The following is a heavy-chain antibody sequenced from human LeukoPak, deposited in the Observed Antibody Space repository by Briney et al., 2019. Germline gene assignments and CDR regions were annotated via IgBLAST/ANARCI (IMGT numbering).Heavy chain of an antibody. D-gene: IGHD3-9*01. V-gene: IGHV4-39*01. Sequence: SETLSLTCTVSGGSVSSSIYYWGWIRQPPGKGLEWIGSIYYSGSTSYNPSLKSRVTISVDTSKNQFSLKLTSVTAADTAVYYCASRNDILAGYVFDFWGQGTLVTVSS. CDR1: GGSVSSSIYY. J-gene: IGHJ4*02. CDR3: ASRNDILAGYVFDF. CDR2: IYYSGST.